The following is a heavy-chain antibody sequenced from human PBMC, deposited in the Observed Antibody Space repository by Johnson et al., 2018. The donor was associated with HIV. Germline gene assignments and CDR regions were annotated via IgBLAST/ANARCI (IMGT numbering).Heavy chain of an antibody. CDR3: AKARLIAADDAFDI. V-gene: IGHV3-11*04. CDR1: GFTFSDYY. J-gene: IGHJ3*02. CDR2: ISSSGSTI. D-gene: IGHD6-6*01. Sequence: QEQLVESGGGVVRPGGSLRLSCAASGFTFSDYYMSWIRQAPGKGLEWVSYISSSGSTIYDADSVKGRFTISRDNAKNSLYLQMNSLRAEDTAVYYCAKARLIAADDAFDIWGQGTMVTVSS.